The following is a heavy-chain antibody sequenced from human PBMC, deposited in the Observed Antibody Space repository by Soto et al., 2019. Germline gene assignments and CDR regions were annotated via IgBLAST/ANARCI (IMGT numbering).Heavy chain of an antibody. Sequence: EVQVVETGGGLVQPGGSLRLSCVASGFTSSNYWMNWARQAPGKRLEWVANIKQDGSEKNYVDTVKGRFTISRDNAKNSLYLQMNSLRAEDTAVYYCAGSTSSWGVWGKGTTVTVSS. D-gene: IGHD6-13*01. CDR1: GFTSSNYW. V-gene: IGHV3-7*01. CDR3: AGSTSSWGV. CDR2: IKQDGSEK. J-gene: IGHJ6*04.